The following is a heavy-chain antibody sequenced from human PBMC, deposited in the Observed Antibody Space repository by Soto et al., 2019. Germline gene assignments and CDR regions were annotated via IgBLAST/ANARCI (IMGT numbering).Heavy chain of an antibody. CDR3: ARDYYDILTGYFYGMDV. J-gene: IGHJ6*02. V-gene: IGHV4-59*01. D-gene: IGHD3-9*01. CDR1: GGSISSYY. Sequence: SEILSLTCTVSGGSISSYYWSWIRQPPGKGLEWIGYIYYSGSTNYNPSLKSRVTISVDTSKNQFSLKLSSVTAADTAVYYCARDYYDILTGYFYGMDVWGQGTTVTVSS. CDR2: IYYSGST.